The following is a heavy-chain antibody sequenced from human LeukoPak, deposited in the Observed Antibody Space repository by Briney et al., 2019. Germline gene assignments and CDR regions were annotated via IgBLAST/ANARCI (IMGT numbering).Heavy chain of an antibody. Sequence: GGSLRLSCAASGFTVSSNYMSWVRQAPGKGLEWVANIKQDGSEKYYVDSVKGRFTISRDNAKNSLYLQMNSLRAEDTAVYYCARAPYYDILTGSDYWGQGTLVTVSS. V-gene: IGHV3-7*01. CDR3: ARAPYYDILTGSDY. CDR1: GFTVSSNY. D-gene: IGHD3-9*01. CDR2: IKQDGSEK. J-gene: IGHJ4*02.